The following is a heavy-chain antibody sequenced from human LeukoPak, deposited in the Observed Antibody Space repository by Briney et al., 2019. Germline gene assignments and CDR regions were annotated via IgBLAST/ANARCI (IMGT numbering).Heavy chain of an antibody. CDR3: ARDLGWERAFDI. V-gene: IGHV3-23*01. D-gene: IGHD1-26*01. CDR2: ISGSGGST. CDR1: GFTFSSYV. Sequence: NPGGSLRLSCAVSGFTFSSYVMSWVRQAPGKGLEWVSAISGSGGSTYYADSVKGRFTISRDNSKNTLYLQMNSLRAEDTAVYYCARDLGWERAFDIWGQGTMVTVSS. J-gene: IGHJ3*02.